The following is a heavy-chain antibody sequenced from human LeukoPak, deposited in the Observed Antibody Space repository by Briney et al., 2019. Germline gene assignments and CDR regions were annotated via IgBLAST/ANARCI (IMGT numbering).Heavy chain of an antibody. D-gene: IGHD6-19*01. CDR1: GGSISSGDYY. J-gene: IGHJ4*02. V-gene: IGHV4-30-4*08. CDR2: IYYSGNT. Sequence: PSQTLSLTCTVSGGSISSGDYYWSWIRQPPGKGLEWIGYIYYSGNTYYNPSLKSRVTISVDTSKNQFSLKLSSVTAADTAAYYCARQKRNSSGWYGDYWGQGTLVTVSS. CDR3: ARQKRNSSGWYGDY.